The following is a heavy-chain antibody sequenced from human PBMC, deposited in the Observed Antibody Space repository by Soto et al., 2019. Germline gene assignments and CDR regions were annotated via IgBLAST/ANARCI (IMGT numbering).Heavy chain of an antibody. Sequence: VQLLESGGGLVQPGGSLRLSCGASGLSFNIYAMSWVRQAPGKGLEWVSGISGSGGTRHYTDSVKGRFTISRDNSKNTLYRQMNSLRAKDTAVYYCAKSRRVLDYLIFSDWGQGTQVTVSS. CDR1: GLSFNIYA. V-gene: IGHV3-23*01. CDR2: ISGSGGTR. J-gene: IGHJ4*02. D-gene: IGHD3-3*01. CDR3: AKSRRVLDYLIFSD.